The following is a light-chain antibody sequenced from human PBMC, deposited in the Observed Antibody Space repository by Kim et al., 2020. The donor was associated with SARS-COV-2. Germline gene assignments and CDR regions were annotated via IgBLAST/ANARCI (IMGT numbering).Light chain of an antibody. CDR3: NSRDNNDNVL. J-gene: IGLJ2*01. V-gene: IGLV3-19*01. CDR2: GKN. CDR1: GLKIYY. Sequence: WGQTVRITCQGDGLKIYYTAWYQQKPGQAPIVVVYGKNNRPSGIPDRFSGSSSGNTASLTITGTQAGDEADYYCNSRDNNDNVLFGGGTQLTVL.